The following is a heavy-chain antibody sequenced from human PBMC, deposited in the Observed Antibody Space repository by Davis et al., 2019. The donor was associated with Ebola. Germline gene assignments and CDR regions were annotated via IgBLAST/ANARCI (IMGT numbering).Heavy chain of an antibody. Sequence: GSLRLSCAVYGGSFSGYYWSWIRQPPGKGLEWIGSIYYSGSTYYNPSLKSRVTISVDTSKNQFSLKLSSVTAADTAVYYCARGNGRYCSSTSCAHFDYWGQGTLVTVSS. CDR1: GGSFSGYY. V-gene: IGHV4-34*01. CDR3: ARGNGRYCSSTSCAHFDY. CDR2: IYYSGST. J-gene: IGHJ4*02. D-gene: IGHD2-2*01.